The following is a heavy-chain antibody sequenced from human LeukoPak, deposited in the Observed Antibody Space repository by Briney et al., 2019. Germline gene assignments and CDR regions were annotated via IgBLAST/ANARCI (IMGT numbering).Heavy chain of an antibody. V-gene: IGHV1-69*01. Sequence: GASVKVSCKASGGTFSSYAISWVRQAPGQGLEWMGGIIPVFGTAYYAQKFQGRVTITADESTSTAYMELSSLRSEDTAVYYCAARALYCSSTSCYYFDYWGQGTLVTVSS. D-gene: IGHD2-2*01. CDR3: AARALYCSSTSCYYFDY. CDR1: GGTFSSYA. J-gene: IGHJ4*02. CDR2: IIPVFGTA.